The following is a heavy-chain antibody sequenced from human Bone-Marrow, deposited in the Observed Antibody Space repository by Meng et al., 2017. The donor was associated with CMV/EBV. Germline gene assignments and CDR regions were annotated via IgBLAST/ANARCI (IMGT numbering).Heavy chain of an antibody. Sequence: GSLRLSCTVSGGSISSYYWSWIRQPPGKGLEWIGYIYYSGSTNYNPSLKSRVTISVDTSKNQFSLKLSSVTAADTAVYYCARGRRGPVVPAAMDFDYWGQGTLVTVSS. D-gene: IGHD2-2*01. V-gene: IGHV4-59*01. CDR1: GGSISSYY. CDR2: IYYSGST. J-gene: IGHJ4*02. CDR3: ARGRRGPVVPAAMDFDY.